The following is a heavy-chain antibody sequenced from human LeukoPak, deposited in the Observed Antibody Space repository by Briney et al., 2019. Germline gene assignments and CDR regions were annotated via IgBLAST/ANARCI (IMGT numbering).Heavy chain of an antibody. CDR2: INSGGDIT. J-gene: IGHJ4*02. CDR1: GFTVSSNY. Sequence: GGSLRLSCAASGFTVSSNYMSWVRQAPGKGLEWVSTINSGGDITYYADSVKGRFTISRDNSKNTLYLQTNSLRAEDTAVYYCAKDRGGWFFDYWGQGTLVTVSS. CDR3: AKDRGGWFFDY. V-gene: IGHV3-23*01. D-gene: IGHD6-19*01.